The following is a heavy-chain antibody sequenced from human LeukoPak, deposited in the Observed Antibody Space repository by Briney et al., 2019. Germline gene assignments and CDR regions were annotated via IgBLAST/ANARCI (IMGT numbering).Heavy chain of an antibody. CDR2: ISYDGSNK. Sequence: GGSLRLSCSASGFTFSSYAMHWVRQAPGKGLEWVAVISYDGSNKYYADSMKGRFTISRGNSKNTLYLQMNSLRAEDTAVFYCAKDREYSCGYTYYYYYGLDVWGQGTTVTVSS. J-gene: IGHJ6*02. CDR1: GFTFSSYA. V-gene: IGHV3-30*04. CDR3: AKDREYSCGYTYYYYYGLDV. D-gene: IGHD5-18*01.